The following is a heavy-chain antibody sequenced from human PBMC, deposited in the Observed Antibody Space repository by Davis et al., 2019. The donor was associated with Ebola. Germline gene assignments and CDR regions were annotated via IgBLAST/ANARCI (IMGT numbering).Heavy chain of an antibody. V-gene: IGHV5-51*01. CDR3: ERQASLYGAIDY. Sequence: GESLKISCQGSGYSFTNYWIAWVRQMPGKGPEWMGVIYSGDSDTRYSPSFEGQVTISVDRSITTAHLQWSSLKASDAAIYYCERQASLYGAIDYWGQGTLVTVSS. CDR2: IYSGDSDT. D-gene: IGHD4/OR15-4a*01. CDR1: GYSFTNYW. J-gene: IGHJ4*02.